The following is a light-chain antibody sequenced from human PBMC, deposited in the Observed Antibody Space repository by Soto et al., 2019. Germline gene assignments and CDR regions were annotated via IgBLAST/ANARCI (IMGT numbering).Light chain of an antibody. CDR1: QSVSSNY. Sequence: EIVLTQSPGTLSLSPGERATLSCRASQSVSSNYLAWYQRKPGQPPRLLIYGASSRATGIRDRFNGSGSGTDFTLTITRLEPEDFAVYFCQQYGSSPPTFGQGTKVEFK. CDR3: QQYGSSPPT. J-gene: IGKJ1*01. CDR2: GAS. V-gene: IGKV3-20*01.